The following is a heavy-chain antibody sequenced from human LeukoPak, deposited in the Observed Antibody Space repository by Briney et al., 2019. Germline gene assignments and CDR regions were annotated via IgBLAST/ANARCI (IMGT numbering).Heavy chain of an antibody. V-gene: IGHV4-30-4*01. Sequence: PSQTLSLTCTVSGGSISSGDYYWSWIRQPPGKGLEWIGYIYYSGSTYYNPSLKSRVTISIQTSKNQFSLKLTSVTAADTAVYYCAGDYGDLLTGIRFDTWGQGTLVTVSS. CDR2: IYYSGST. CDR1: GGSISSGDYY. CDR3: AGDYGDLLTGIRFDT. J-gene: IGHJ5*02. D-gene: IGHD4-17*01.